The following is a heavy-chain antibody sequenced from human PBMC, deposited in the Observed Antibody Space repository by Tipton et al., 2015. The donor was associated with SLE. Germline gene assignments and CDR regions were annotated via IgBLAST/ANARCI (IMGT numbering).Heavy chain of an antibody. CDR2: IYYSGST. D-gene: IGHD3-22*01. V-gene: IGHV4-39*07. CDR3: ARDKGRRGTMIVPSGAFDI. J-gene: IGHJ3*02. Sequence: TLSLTCPVSDGSITSSSHYWGWIRQPPGKGLECIGNIYYSGSTYYNPSLKSRVTISVDTSKNQFSLKLSSVTAADTAVYYCARDKGRRGTMIVPSGAFDIWGQGTMVTVSS. CDR1: DGSITSSSHY.